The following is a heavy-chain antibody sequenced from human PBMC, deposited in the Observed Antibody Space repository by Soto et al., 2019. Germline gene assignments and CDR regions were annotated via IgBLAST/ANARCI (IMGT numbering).Heavy chain of an antibody. CDR3: ATGRWGAYGSPAGWSAP. CDR2: IFHSGTT. Sequence: QVRLQESGPGLVKPSKTLSLTCSVSGGSISSPGYYWTWIRQQPGKSLEWIGHIFHSGTTSYNPSLQSRVTISSETSENQFSLNLTSVTAADTAVYFCATGRWGAYGSPAGWSAPWGRGTLVSVSS. V-gene: IGHV4-31*03. J-gene: IGHJ5*02. CDR1: GGSISSPGYY. D-gene: IGHD3-16*01.